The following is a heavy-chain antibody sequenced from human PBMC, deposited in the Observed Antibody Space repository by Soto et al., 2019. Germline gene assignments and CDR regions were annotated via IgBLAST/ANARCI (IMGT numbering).Heavy chain of an antibody. CDR3: ARGPRVSSTGTGAH. J-gene: IGHJ4*02. D-gene: IGHD1-1*01. Sequence: PGGSLRLSCAVSGFTFSAYWMHWVRQVPGKGLTWVSRISDDGSTATYADSVKGRFVISRDNAKNSLYLEMNTLRADDSGLYYCARGPRVSSTGTGAHWGRGTLVTGSS. V-gene: IGHV3-74*01. CDR2: ISDDGSTA. CDR1: GFTFSAYW.